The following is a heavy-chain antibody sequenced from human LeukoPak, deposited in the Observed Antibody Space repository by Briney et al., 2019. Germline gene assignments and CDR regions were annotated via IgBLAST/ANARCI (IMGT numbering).Heavy chain of an antibody. J-gene: IGHJ4*02. V-gene: IGHV1-18*01. CDR1: GYTFTSYG. Sequence: GASVKVSCKASGYTFTSYGISWVRQAPGQGLEWMGWISAYNGNTNYAQKFQERVTITRDMSTSTAYMELSSLRSEDTAVYYCAADLSRSSSLFDYWGQGTLVTVSS. CDR2: ISAYNGNT. D-gene: IGHD6-6*01. CDR3: AADLSRSSSLFDY.